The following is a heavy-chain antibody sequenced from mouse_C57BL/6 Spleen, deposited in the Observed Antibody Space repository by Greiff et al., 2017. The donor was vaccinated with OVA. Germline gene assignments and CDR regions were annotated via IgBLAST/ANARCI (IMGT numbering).Heavy chain of an antibody. Sequence: QVQLQQSGAELVRPGTSVKVSCKASGYAFTNYLIEWVKQRPGQGLEWIGVINPGSGGTNYNEKFKGKATLTADKSSSTAYMQLSSLTSEDSAVYFCARPPGDYAMDYWGQGTSVTVSS. CDR3: ARPPGDYAMDY. CDR2: INPGSGGT. CDR1: GYAFTNYL. V-gene: IGHV1-54*01. J-gene: IGHJ4*01.